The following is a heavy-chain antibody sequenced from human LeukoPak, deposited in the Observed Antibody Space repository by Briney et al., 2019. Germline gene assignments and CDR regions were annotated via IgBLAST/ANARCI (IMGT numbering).Heavy chain of an antibody. D-gene: IGHD1-26*01. CDR1: GFTFSSYA. CDR2: ISGTGDTT. V-gene: IGHV3-23*01. Sequence: GGSLRLSCAASGFTFSSYAMTWVRQAPGKGLEWVSTISGTGDTTHYADSVKGQFAISRDNSKNTLYLQMNSLRAEDTAVYYCAKFGGTYFSWFNPWGQGTLVTVSS. CDR3: AKFGGTYFSWFNP. J-gene: IGHJ5*02.